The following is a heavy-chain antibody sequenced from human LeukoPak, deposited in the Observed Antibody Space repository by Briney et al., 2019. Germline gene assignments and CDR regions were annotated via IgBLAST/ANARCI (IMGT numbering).Heavy chain of an antibody. Sequence: GESLKISCKGSGYSFTSYWIGWVRQMPGKGLEWMGIIYPGDSDTRYSPSFQGQVTISADKSNSTAYLQWSGLKASDTAMYYCAKPDLYCSGGSCFYDAFDIWGQGTMVTVSS. J-gene: IGHJ3*02. CDR2: IYPGDSDT. CDR1: GYSFTSYW. CDR3: AKPDLYCSGGSCFYDAFDI. D-gene: IGHD2-15*01. V-gene: IGHV5-51*01.